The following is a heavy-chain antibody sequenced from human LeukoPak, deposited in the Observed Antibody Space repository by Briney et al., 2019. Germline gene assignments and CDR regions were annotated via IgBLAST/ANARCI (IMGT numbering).Heavy chain of an antibody. J-gene: IGHJ3*02. CDR1: GGSFSGYY. V-gene: IGHV4-34*01. D-gene: IGHD1-26*01. CDR2: INHSGST. CDR3: ARRRIVGARGAFDI. Sequence: SETLSLTCAVYGGSFSGYYWSWIRQPPGKGREWIGEINHSGSTNYNPSLKSRVTISVDTSKNQFSLKLSSVTAADTAVYYCARRRIVGARGAFDIWGQGTMVTVSS.